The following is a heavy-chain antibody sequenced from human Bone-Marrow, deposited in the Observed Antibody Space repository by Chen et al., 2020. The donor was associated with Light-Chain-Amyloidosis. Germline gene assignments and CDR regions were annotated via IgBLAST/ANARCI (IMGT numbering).Heavy chain of an antibody. V-gene: IGHV3-53*04. CDR2: FFSGGRT. CDR3: VGGGD. J-gene: IGHJ4*02. CDR1: GFIVSNNY. D-gene: IGHD3-16*01. Sequence: EVQLVESGGGLVQPGGSLRLSCAASGFIVSNNYMNWVRQAPGKGLEWVSFFFSGGRTYYEDSGKGRSTISGQNPKKPLYLKMNGLGGEDTAVYYGVGGGDWGQGTLVTVSS.